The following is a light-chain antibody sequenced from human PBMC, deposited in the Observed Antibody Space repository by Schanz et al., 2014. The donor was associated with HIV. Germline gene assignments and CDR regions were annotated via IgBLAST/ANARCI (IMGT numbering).Light chain of an antibody. Sequence: EAVLTQSPATLSVYPGERVTLSCRTTQIISTSLAWYQQRPGQPPRLLVYGASSRAAGIPDRFSGSGSGTDFTLTINRLEPEDFAVYYCQQYVTSPWTFGQGTKVE. J-gene: IGKJ1*01. CDR3: QQYVTSPWT. V-gene: IGKV3-20*01. CDR2: GAS. CDR1: QIISTS.